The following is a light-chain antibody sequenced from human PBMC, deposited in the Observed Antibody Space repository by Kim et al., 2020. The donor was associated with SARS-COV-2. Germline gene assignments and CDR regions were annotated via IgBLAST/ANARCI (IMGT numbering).Light chain of an antibody. V-gene: IGKV3-15*01. J-gene: IGKJ2*01. CDR1: QSVSSN. CDR2: DVS. CDR3: QQYNNWPPYT. Sequence: VSPGERATLSCRASQSVSSNLAWYQQKPGQAPRLLIYDVSTRATGIPARFSGSGSGTEFTLTISSLQSEDFAVYFCQQYNNWPPYTFGQGTKLEI.